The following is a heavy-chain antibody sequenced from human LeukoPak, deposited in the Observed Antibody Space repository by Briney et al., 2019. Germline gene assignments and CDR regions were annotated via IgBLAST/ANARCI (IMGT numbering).Heavy chain of an antibody. J-gene: IGHJ6*02. CDR1: GYRFTSYW. D-gene: IGHD3-10*01. V-gene: IGHV5-51*01. CDR2: IYPDDSET. CDR3: ARVRLSRSYYDSGSFSYDYYGMDV. Sequence: GESLKISCKGSGYRFTSYWIGWVRQMPGKGLEWMGIIYPDDSETRYSPSFQGLVTISDDKSIDTAYLQWSSLKDSDTAMYYCARVRLSRSYYDSGSFSYDYYGMDVWGQGTTVTVSS.